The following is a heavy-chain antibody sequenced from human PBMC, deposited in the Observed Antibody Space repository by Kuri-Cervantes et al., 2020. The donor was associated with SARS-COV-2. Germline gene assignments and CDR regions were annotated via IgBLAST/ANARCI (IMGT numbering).Heavy chain of an antibody. V-gene: IGHV4-39*01. J-gene: IGHJ4*02. CDR3: AALGRIQLWSIRY. CDR2: MFHGRST. Sequence: GSLRLSCSVSDSSITTSTYDWGWFRQPPGKGLEWIGNMFHGRSTLYNPSLKSRVTIFVNTSENQFSLRLTSVNASGTAVYYCAALGRIQLWSIRYWGRGTLVTVSS. CDR1: DSSITTSTYD. D-gene: IGHD5-18*01.